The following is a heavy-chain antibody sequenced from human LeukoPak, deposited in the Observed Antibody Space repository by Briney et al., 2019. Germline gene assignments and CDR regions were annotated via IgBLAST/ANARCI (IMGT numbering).Heavy chain of an antibody. CDR1: GDSISTYY. J-gene: IGHJ5*02. V-gene: IGHV4-59*01. CDR2: IYHSGST. CDR3: ARGRSYYEGSGLKWFEP. D-gene: IGHD3-22*01. Sequence: SETLSLTCTVSGDSISTYYGNWVRQPPGKGLEWIGNIYHSGSTNYNPSLKSRVTISVDTAKNQFSLKLSSVAAADTAVYYCARGRSYYEGSGLKWFEPWGQGTLVTLSS.